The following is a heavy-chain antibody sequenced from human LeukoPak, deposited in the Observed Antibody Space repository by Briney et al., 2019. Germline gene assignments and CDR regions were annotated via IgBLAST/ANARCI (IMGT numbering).Heavy chain of an antibody. V-gene: IGHV3-21*01. CDR3: ARAAKATEPHYFDY. D-gene: IGHD1-14*01. CDR2: ISSSSSYI. Sequence: GGSLRLSCAASGFTFSIYSMNWVRQAPGKGLEWVSSISSSSSYIYYADSVKGRFTISRDNAKNSLYLQMNSLRAEDTAVYYCARAAKATEPHYFDYWGQGTLVTVSS. J-gene: IGHJ4*02. CDR1: GFTFSIYS.